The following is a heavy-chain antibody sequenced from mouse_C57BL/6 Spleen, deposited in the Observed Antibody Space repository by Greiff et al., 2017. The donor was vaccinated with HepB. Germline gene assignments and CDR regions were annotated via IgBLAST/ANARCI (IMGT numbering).Heavy chain of an antibody. Sequence: EVKLQQSGAELVRPGASVKLSCTASGFNIKDYYMHWVKQRPEQGLEWIGRIDPEDGDTEYHAKFQSKATMTADTSSNTAYLQLSSLTSEDTAVYYCTRDYDGSSPIDYWGQGTTRTVSS. CDR1: GFNIKDYY. CDR2: IDPEDGDT. V-gene: IGHV14-1*01. J-gene: IGHJ2*01. D-gene: IGHD1-1*01. CDR3: TRDYDGSSPIDY.